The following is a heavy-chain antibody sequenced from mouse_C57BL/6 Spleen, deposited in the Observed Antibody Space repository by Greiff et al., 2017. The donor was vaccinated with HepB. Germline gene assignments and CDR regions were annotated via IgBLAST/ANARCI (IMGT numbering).Heavy chain of an antibody. Sequence: DVHLVESGGDLVKPGGSLKLSCAASGFTFSSYGMSWVRQTPDKRLEWVATISSGGSYTYYPDSVKGRFTISRDNAKNTLYLQMSSLKSEDTAMYYCARHETYYSNYDAMDYWGQGTSVTVSS. J-gene: IGHJ4*01. CDR3: ARHETYYSNYDAMDY. D-gene: IGHD2-5*01. CDR2: ISSGGSYT. V-gene: IGHV5-6*01. CDR1: GFTFSSYG.